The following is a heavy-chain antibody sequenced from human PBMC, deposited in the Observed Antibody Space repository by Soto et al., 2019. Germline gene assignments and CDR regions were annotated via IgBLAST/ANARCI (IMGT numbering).Heavy chain of an antibody. D-gene: IGHD6-13*01. CDR3: AIYYSPGYNSNRYNY. Sequence: ASVKVSCKASGYTFTGYYMHWVRQAPGQGLEWMGWISPYDDNTNYAQNLQGRVTMTTDTSTSTAYMELRSLRSDDTAVYYCAIYYSPGYNSNRYNYWSQGTLVTVSS. J-gene: IGHJ4*02. CDR2: ISPYDDNT. V-gene: IGHV1-18*04. CDR1: GYTFTGYY.